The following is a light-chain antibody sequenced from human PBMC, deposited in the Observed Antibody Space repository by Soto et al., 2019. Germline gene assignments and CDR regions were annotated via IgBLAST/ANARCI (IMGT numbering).Light chain of an antibody. V-gene: IGKV3-20*01. Sequence: EIVLTQSPGTLSLSPGERATLSCRASQSVSSNYLAWYRRKPGQAPRLLIYGASNRSTDIPGRFSGSGSETDFTHTITRLEPEDFGVYYCQQYGSSPPTFGPGTRVEIK. CDR1: QSVSSNY. CDR3: QQYGSSPPT. CDR2: GAS. J-gene: IGKJ1*01.